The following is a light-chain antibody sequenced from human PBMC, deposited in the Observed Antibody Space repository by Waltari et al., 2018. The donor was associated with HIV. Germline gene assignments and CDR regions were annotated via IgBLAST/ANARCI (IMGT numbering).Light chain of an antibody. Sequence: HSVLTQPASVSGSPGQSITISCSGPTRDMSSLNFVSWYQQSPGRAPKLIIFEVSSHPSGISYRFSGSKSGDTASLTISALRTEDEAEYFCSSYSPRDSVVFGGGTKGTVL. J-gene: IGLJ3*02. CDR3: SSYSPRDSVV. CDR1: TRDMSSLNF. CDR2: EVS. V-gene: IGLV2-14*01.